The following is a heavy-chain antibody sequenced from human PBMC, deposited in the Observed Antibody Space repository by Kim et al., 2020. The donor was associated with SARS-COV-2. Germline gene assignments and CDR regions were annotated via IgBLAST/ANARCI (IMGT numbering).Heavy chain of an antibody. CDR3: ARHRVSGSYYYGMDV. Sequence: PSLKGRVTISVDTSKNQFSLKLSSVTAADTAVYYCARHRVSGSYYYGMDVWGQGTTVTVSS. J-gene: IGHJ6*02. V-gene: IGHV4-34*01. D-gene: IGHD1-26*01.